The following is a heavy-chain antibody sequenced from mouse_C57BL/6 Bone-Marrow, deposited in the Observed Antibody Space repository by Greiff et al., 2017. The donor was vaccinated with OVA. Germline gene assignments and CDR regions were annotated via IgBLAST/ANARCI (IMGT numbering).Heavy chain of an antibody. CDR1: GFTFSSYA. J-gene: IGHJ4*01. V-gene: IGHV5-4*01. CDR2: ISDGGSYT. D-gene: IGHD1-1*01. Sequence: VQLKQSGGGLVKPGGSLKLSCAASGFTFSSYAMSWVRQTPEKRLEWVATISDGGSYTYYPDNVKGRFTISRDNAKNNLYMQMSHLKSEETAMYYCARRDYYGRGDMDYWDQGTSVTVSS. CDR3: ARRDYYGRGDMDY.